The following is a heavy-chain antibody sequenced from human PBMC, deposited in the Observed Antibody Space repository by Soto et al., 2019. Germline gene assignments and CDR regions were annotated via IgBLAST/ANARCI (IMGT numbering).Heavy chain of an antibody. CDR2: INPSGGST. Sequence: ASVKVSCKASGYTFTSYYMHWVRQAPGQGLEWMGIINPSGGSTSYAQKFQGRVTMTRDTSTSTVYMELSSLRSEDTAVYYCARDHSNYGYYYYGLDVSGQGTTVTVSS. D-gene: IGHD4-4*01. CDR3: ARDHSNYGYYYYGLDV. J-gene: IGHJ6*02. V-gene: IGHV1-46*01. CDR1: GYTFTSYY.